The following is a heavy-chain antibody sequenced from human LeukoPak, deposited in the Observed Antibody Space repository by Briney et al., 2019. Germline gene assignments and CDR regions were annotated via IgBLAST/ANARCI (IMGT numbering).Heavy chain of an antibody. J-gene: IGHJ1*01. CDR3: ARGYYYDSSAPYFQH. Sequence: ASVKVSCKASGYTFTGYYMHWVRQAPGQGLEWMGRINPNSGGTNYAQKLQGRVTMTRDTSISTAYMELSRLRSDDTAVYYCARGYYYDSSAPYFQHWGQGTLVTVSS. V-gene: IGHV1-2*06. CDR2: INPNSGGT. CDR1: GYTFTGYY. D-gene: IGHD3-22*01.